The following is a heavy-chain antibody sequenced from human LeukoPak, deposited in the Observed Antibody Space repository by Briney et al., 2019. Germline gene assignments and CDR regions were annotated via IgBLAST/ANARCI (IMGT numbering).Heavy chain of an antibody. CDR1: GYTFTSYG. D-gene: IGHD3-16*01. CDR2: ISAYNGNT. V-gene: IGHV1-18*01. J-gene: IGHJ4*02. Sequence: VASVKVSCKASGYTFTSYGISWVRRAPGQGLEWMGWISAYNGNTNYAQKLQGRVTMTTDTSTSTAYMELRSLRSEDTAVYYCARDQWGAVDYWGQGTLVTVSS. CDR3: ARDQWGAVDY.